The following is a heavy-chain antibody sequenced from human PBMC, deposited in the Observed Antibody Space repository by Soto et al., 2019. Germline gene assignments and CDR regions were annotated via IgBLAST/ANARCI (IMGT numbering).Heavy chain of an antibody. V-gene: IGHV3-30-3*01. CDR3: ARAGIAVAGTPYYFDY. CDR1: GFTFSSYA. CDR2: ISYDGSNK. D-gene: IGHD6-19*01. J-gene: IGHJ4*02. Sequence: QVQLVESGGGVVQPGRSLRLSCAASGFTFSSYAMHWVRQAPGKGLEWVAVISYDGSNKYYADSVKGRFTISRDNSKNPLDLQMISLRAEDTAVYYCARAGIAVAGTPYYFDYWGQGTLVTVSS.